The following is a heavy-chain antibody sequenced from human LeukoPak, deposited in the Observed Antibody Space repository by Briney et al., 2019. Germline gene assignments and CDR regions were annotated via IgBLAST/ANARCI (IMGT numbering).Heavy chain of an antibody. Sequence: ASVKVSCKASGYTFTGYYMHWVRQAPGQGLEWMGWIKPNSGGTNYARKFQGRVTMTRDTSISTAYMELSRLRSDDTAVYYCALTVAGSWFDPWGQGTLVTVSS. CDR2: IKPNSGGT. J-gene: IGHJ5*02. CDR3: ALTVAGSWFDP. CDR1: GYTFTGYY. D-gene: IGHD6-19*01. V-gene: IGHV1-2*02.